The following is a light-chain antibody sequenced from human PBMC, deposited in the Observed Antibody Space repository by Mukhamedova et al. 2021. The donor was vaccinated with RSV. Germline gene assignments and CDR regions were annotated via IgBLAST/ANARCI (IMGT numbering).Light chain of an antibody. CDR2: KAS. Sequence: SGYQQPPAKAPKLRIYKASKRPPGVLDRFSASKSGNTAPLTASGLRAEEEADYYCGSYAGGKNGELGGGTKLT. V-gene: IGLV2-8*01. CDR3: GSYAGGKNGE. J-gene: IGLJ2*01.